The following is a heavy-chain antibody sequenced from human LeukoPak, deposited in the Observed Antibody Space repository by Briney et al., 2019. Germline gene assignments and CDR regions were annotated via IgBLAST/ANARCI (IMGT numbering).Heavy chain of an antibody. CDR1: GYTLTELS. Sequence: ASVKVSCKVSGYTLTELSMHWVRQAPGNGLEWMGGFDPEDGETIYAQKFQGRVTMTEDTSTDTAYMELSSLRSEDTAVYHCATVWDCSSTSCAFDIWGQGTMVTVSS. CDR3: ATVWDCSSTSCAFDI. V-gene: IGHV1-24*01. J-gene: IGHJ3*02. CDR2: FDPEDGET. D-gene: IGHD2-2*01.